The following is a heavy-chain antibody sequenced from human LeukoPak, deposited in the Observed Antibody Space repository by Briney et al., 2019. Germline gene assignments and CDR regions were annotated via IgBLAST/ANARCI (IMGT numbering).Heavy chain of an antibody. V-gene: IGHV3-21*01. CDR2: ISSRSSHI. CDR3: ARTYGEEGGQRFDH. Sequence: PGGSLTLSCAVSRFTFSSYTMNWVRQAPGKGLEWVSSISSRSSHIYYADSVKGRFTISRDNAKNSLYLQMNSLRAEDTAVYYCARTYGEEGGQRFDHWGQGTLVTVPS. D-gene: IGHD2-8*01. CDR1: RFTFSSYT. J-gene: IGHJ4*02.